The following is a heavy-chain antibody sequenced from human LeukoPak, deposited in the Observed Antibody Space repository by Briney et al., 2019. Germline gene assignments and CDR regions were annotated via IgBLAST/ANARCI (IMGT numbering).Heavy chain of an antibody. Sequence: SETLSLTCTVSGGSISSYYWSWIRQPPGKGLEWIGYIYYSGSTNYNPSLKSRVTISVDTSKNQFSLKLSSVTAADTAVYYCARGGSSPYWYFDLWGRSTLVTVSS. J-gene: IGHJ2*01. D-gene: IGHD6-13*01. V-gene: IGHV4-59*01. CDR2: IYYSGST. CDR3: ARGGSSPYWYFDL. CDR1: GGSISSYY.